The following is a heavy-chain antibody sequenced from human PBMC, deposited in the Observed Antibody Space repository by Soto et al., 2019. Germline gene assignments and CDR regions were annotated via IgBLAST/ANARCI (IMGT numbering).Heavy chain of an antibody. Sequence: EVQLMESGGGLVQPGGSLRLSCAASEFSFSSYSLNWVRQAPGKGLEWVSAISATGTTTYYADSVKGRFTISRDNSKRTLVLQMDSLSPDDTAVYYCATYSSPFDYWGQGTLVTVSS. CDR2: ISATGTTT. D-gene: IGHD6-13*01. CDR3: ATYSSPFDY. J-gene: IGHJ4*02. V-gene: IGHV3-23*01. CDR1: EFSFSSYS.